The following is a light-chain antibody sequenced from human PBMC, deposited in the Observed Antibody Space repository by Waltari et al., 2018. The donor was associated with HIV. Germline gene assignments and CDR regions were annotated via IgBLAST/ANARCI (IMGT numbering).Light chain of an antibody. CDR1: ALPEQF. Sequence: SYELTQPPSVSVSPGQTARITCSGDALPEQFAYWYQQKAGQAPLMVIYTDDKRPSGIPDRFSGSMSGTTVTLIISGVQPEDEADYYCESADDSGDHWVFGGGTKLSVL. CDR2: TDD. J-gene: IGLJ3*02. V-gene: IGLV3-25*03. CDR3: ESADDSGDHWV.